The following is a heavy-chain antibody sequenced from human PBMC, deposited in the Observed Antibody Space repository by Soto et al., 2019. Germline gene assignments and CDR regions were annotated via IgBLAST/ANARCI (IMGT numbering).Heavy chain of an antibody. V-gene: IGHV1-24*01. Sequence: GASVKVSCKVSGYTLTELSMHWVRQAPGKGFEWMGGFDPEDGETIYAQKFQGRVTMTEDTSTDTAYMELSSLRSEDTAVYYCATAGASGSYYTRDNWFDPWGQGTLVTVSS. CDR1: GYTLTELS. CDR2: FDPEDGET. D-gene: IGHD3-10*01. CDR3: ATAGASGSYYTRDNWFDP. J-gene: IGHJ5*02.